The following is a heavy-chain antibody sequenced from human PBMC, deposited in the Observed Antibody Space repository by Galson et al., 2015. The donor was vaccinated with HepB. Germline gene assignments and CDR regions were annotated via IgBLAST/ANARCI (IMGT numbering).Heavy chain of an antibody. J-gene: IGHJ4*02. V-gene: IGHV3-23*01. CDR2: ITGGGERT. CDR3: AKVAILGATPHYFDY. D-gene: IGHD3-16*01. Sequence: LRLSCATSGFRFTKYSMSWARQAPGKGLQWVXAITGGGERTYYADSVKGRFTTSRDSSSNTVFLLMTSLRVDDPAVYYCAKVAILGATPHYFDYLGQGTLVTVSS. CDR1: GFRFTKYS.